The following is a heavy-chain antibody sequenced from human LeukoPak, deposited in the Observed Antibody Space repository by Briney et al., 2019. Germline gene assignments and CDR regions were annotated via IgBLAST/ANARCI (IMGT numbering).Heavy chain of an antibody. V-gene: IGHV3-7*01. D-gene: IGHD2-2*01. CDR3: ARANQYQLREFDY. CDR1: GFTFKNYW. CDR2: IKQDGSEK. J-gene: IGHJ4*02. Sequence: GGSLRLSCAASGFTFKNYWMSWVRQAPGKGLEWVANIKQDGSEKYYVDSVKGRFTISRDNAKNSLYLQMNSLRAEDTAVYYCARANQYQLREFDYWGQGTLVTVSS.